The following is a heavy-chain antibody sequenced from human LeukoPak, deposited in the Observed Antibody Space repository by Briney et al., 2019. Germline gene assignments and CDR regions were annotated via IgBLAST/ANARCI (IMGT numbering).Heavy chain of an antibody. Sequence: ASVKVSCKASGYTFTSYYMHWVRQAPGQGLEWMGIINPSGGSTSYAQKFQGRVTMTRDTSTSTVYMELSSLRSEDTAVYYCARDHDSSGHLGSPYFDYWGQGTLVTVSS. CDR3: ARDHDSSGHLGSPYFDY. CDR1: GYTFTSYY. J-gene: IGHJ4*02. D-gene: IGHD3-22*01. CDR2: INPSGGST. V-gene: IGHV1-46*01.